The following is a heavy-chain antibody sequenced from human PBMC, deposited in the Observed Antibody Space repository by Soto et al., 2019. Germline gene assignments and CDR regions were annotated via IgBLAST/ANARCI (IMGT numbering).Heavy chain of an antibody. CDR2: IIPIFGTA. Sequence: ASVKVSCKASGGTFSSYAISWVRQAPGQGLEWMGGIIPIFGTANYAQKFQGRVTITADESTSTAYMELSSLRSEDTAVYYCARDHCISTSCYIAHPAHRGFDPWGQGTLVTVSS. J-gene: IGHJ5*02. V-gene: IGHV1-69*13. CDR3: ARDHCISTSCYIAHPAHRGFDP. CDR1: GGTFSSYA. D-gene: IGHD2-2*02.